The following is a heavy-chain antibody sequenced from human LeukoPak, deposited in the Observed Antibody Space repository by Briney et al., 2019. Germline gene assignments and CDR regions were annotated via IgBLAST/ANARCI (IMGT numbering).Heavy chain of an antibody. CDR1: GFTFSRYW. CDR2: INNDGSNT. J-gene: IGHJ3*02. D-gene: IGHD4-17*01. CDR3: ARYGTDPFDI. V-gene: IGHV3-74*01. Sequence: GGSLRLSCAASGFTFSRYWMHWVRHAPGKGLVWVSRINNDGSNTYYADSVRGRFTISRDNAKNTLYRQMDGLRAEDTALYYCARYGTDPFDIWGQGTLVTVSS.